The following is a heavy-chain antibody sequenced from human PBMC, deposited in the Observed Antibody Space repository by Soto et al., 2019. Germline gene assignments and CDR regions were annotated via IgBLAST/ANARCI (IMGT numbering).Heavy chain of an antibody. J-gene: IGHJ3*01. CDR2: VIPIFGTT. CDR1: GGALSSSG. D-gene: IGHD2-21*01. Sequence: QVQLVQSGAEMKKPGSSVWVSCKASGGALSSSGITWVRQAPGQGLEWVAGVIPIFGTTKNAPKFQGRVTVAADESTSTAYMELSSLASEEAAVYFFARSRPQGSDFPGVIPWDALDVWGQGTLVTVSS. V-gene: IGHV1-69*01. CDR3: ARSRPQGSDFPGVIPWDALDV.